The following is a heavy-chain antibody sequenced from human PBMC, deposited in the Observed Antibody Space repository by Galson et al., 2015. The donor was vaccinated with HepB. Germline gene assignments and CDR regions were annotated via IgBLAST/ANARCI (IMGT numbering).Heavy chain of an antibody. J-gene: IGHJ5*02. V-gene: IGHV1-18*01. CDR3: ARGKWEVVDVRRYNWFDP. D-gene: IGHD1-26*01. Sequence: SVKVSCKASGYTFTSYGISWVRQAPGQGLEWMGWISAYNGNTNYAQKLQGRVTMTTDTSTSTAYMELRSLRSDDTAVYYCARGKWEVVDVRRYNWFDPWGQGTLVTVSS. CDR2: ISAYNGNT. CDR1: GYTFTSYG.